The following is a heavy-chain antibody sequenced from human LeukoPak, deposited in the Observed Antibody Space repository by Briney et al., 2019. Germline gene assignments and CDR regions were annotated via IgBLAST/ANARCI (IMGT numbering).Heavy chain of an antibody. Sequence: SETLSLTCTVSGGSISSSSYYWGWIRQPPGKGLEWIGSIYYSGSTYYNPSLKSRVTISVDTSKNQFSLKLCSVTAADTAVYYCARQKELVGATIDYWGQGTLVTVSS. J-gene: IGHJ4*02. CDR2: IYYSGST. CDR1: GGSISSSSYY. CDR3: ARQKELVGATIDY. V-gene: IGHV4-39*01. D-gene: IGHD1-26*01.